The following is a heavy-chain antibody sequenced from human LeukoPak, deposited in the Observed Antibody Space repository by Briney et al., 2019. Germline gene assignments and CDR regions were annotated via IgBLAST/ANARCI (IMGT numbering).Heavy chain of an antibody. CDR2: IYPGDSNT. V-gene: IGHV5-51*01. CDR3: ARLPLCSGWYYFDY. D-gene: IGHD6-19*01. J-gene: IGHJ4*02. Sequence: GESLKISCKGSGYSFTTYWIGWVRQMPGNGLEWMGIIYPGDSNTRYSPSFQGQVTISADKPISTAYLQWSSLKASDTAMYYCARLPLCSGWYYFDYWGQGTLVTASS. CDR1: GYSFTTYW.